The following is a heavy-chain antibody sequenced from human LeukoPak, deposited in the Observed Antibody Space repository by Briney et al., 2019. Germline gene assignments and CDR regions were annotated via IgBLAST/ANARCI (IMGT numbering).Heavy chain of an antibody. D-gene: IGHD4-17*01. CDR3: TTGDYGAFDI. J-gene: IGHJ3*02. CDR1: GFTFSSYS. CDR2: IKSKPDGGTT. Sequence: GGSLRLSCAASGFTFSSYSMNWVRQAPGKGLEWVGRIKSKPDGGTTEYVAPVQGRFTISRDDSKNALYLQMNSLRTEDTAVYFCTTGDYGAFDIWGQGTMVTVSS. V-gene: IGHV3-15*01.